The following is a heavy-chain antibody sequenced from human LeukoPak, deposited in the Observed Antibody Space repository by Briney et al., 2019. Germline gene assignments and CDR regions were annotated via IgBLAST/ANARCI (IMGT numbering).Heavy chain of an antibody. CDR1: GGTFSSYA. CDR3: AREYSSSSGIVFDP. Sequence: GASVKVSCKASGGTFSSYAISWVRQAPGQGLEWMGGIIPIFGTANYAQKFQGRVTITADESTSTAYMELSSLRSEDTAVYYCAREYSSSSGIVFDPWGQGALVTVSS. CDR2: IIPIFGTA. J-gene: IGHJ5*02. D-gene: IGHD6-6*01. V-gene: IGHV1-69*13.